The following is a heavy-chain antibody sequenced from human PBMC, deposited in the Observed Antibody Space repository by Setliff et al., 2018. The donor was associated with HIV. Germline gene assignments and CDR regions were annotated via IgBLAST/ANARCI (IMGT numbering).Heavy chain of an antibody. J-gene: IGHJ6*03. V-gene: IGHV1-18*01. CDR2: ISPYNDNT. Sequence: ASVKVSCKASGYTFTSYGISWVRQAPGQGLEWVAWISPYNDNTNYAQKLQGRVTMTTDTSTSTAYMELRSLRSDDTAVYYCARDLGYCSSTSCYGSDYYMDVWGKGTTVTVS. CDR3: ARDLGYCSSTSCYGSDYYMDV. CDR1: GYTFTSYG. D-gene: IGHD2-2*01.